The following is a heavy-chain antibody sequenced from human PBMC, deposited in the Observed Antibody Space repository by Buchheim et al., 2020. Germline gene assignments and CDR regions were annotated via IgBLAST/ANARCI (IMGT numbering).Heavy chain of an antibody. CDR2: IQSDGGST. Sequence: EVQLVESGGGLVQPGGSLRLSCAASGFTFSAYWMHWVRQVPGKGLVWVSRIQSDGGSTCYADSVQGRFTISRDNAQHTLYLQMNSLRAYDSAVYYGARGFYYDSSGESRPFDYWGQGT. CDR1: GFTFSAYW. D-gene: IGHD3-22*01. J-gene: IGHJ4*02. V-gene: IGHV3-74*01. CDR3: ARGFYYDSSGESRPFDY.